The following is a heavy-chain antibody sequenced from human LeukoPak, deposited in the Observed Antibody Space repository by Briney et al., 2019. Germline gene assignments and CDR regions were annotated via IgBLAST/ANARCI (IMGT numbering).Heavy chain of an antibody. V-gene: IGHV3-74*01. CDR2: INSDGSST. CDR3: ARVYDFWSGYYGNWFDP. CDR1: GFTFSSYW. Sequence: PGGSLRLSCAASGFTFSSYWMHWVRQAPGKGLVWVSRINSDGSSTSYADSVKGRFTISRDNAKNTLYLQMNSLRAEDTAVYHCARVYDFWSGYYGNWFDPWGQGTLVTVSS. D-gene: IGHD3-3*01. J-gene: IGHJ5*02.